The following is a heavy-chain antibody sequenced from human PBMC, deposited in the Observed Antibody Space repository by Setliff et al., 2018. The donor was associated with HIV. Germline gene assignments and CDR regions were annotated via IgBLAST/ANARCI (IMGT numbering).Heavy chain of an antibody. CDR1: GFTFSSYG. D-gene: IGHD2-15*01. CDR3: AGGVPGICSGGTCYLEY. J-gene: IGHJ4*02. Sequence: PGGSLRLSCAASGFTFSSYGMHWVRQAPGKGLEWVTFIRHDGINEDYRDSVKGRFSVSRDNSKNTVFLQMNSLRVEDTALYYCAGGVPGICSGGTCYLEYWGQGALVTVSS. V-gene: IGHV3-30*02. CDR2: IRHDGINE.